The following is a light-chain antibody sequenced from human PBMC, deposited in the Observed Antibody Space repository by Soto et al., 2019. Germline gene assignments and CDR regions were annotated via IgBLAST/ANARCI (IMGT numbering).Light chain of an antibody. CDR2: GAS. Sequence: EIVLTQSPGTLSLSPGERATLSCRASQSVSSSYLAWYQQKPGQAPRLLIYGASIRLTGIPDRFSGSGSGTDFTLTISRLEPEDFAVYYCQQYGRSLRTFGQGTKV. V-gene: IGKV3-20*01. J-gene: IGKJ1*01. CDR3: QQYGRSLRT. CDR1: QSVSSSY.